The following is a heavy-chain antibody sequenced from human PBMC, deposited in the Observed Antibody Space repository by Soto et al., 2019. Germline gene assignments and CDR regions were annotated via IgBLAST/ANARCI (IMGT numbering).Heavy chain of an antibody. CDR1: GFTFRNYA. D-gene: IGHD5-18*01. J-gene: IGHJ5*02. CDR3: ARALDTAMASKDNWFDP. CDR2: ISYDENNR. V-gene: IGHV3-30-3*01. Sequence: GGAPRLSLAASGFTFRNYAIHLVRPAPGKGLEWVAAISYDENNRYYTDSVKGRFTISRDNSKNTLYLQVNSLRAEDTAVYYCARALDTAMASKDNWFDPWGQGTPVTVSS.